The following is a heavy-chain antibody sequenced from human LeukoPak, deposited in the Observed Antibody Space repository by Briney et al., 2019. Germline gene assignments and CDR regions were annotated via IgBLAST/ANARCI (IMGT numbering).Heavy chain of an antibody. Sequence: GASVKVSCKASGYTFTSYGISWVRQAPGQGLEWMVWISAYNGNTNYAQKLQGRVTMTTDTSTSTAYMELRSLRSDDTAVYYCVRDADGIRYFDWLEAPDYWGQGTLVTVSS. CDR1: GYTFTSYG. D-gene: IGHD3-9*01. J-gene: IGHJ4*02. V-gene: IGHV1-18*04. CDR3: VRDADGIRYFDWLEAPDY. CDR2: ISAYNGNT.